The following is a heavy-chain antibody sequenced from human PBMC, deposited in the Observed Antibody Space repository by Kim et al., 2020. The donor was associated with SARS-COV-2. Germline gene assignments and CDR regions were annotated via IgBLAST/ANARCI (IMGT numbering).Heavy chain of an antibody. J-gene: IGHJ4*02. D-gene: IGHD3-16*01. V-gene: IGHV1-2*02. CDR3: ARGTFGSSYDY. Sequence: NSIQKFQGRVPMTRDTSISTAYMELTRLRSDDTAVYYCARGTFGSSYDYWGQGTLVTVSS.